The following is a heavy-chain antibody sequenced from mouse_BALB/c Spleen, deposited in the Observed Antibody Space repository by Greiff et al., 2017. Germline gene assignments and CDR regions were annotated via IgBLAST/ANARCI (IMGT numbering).Heavy chain of an antibody. CDR2: ISYSGST. D-gene: IGHD2-4*01. V-gene: IGHV3-2*02. Sequence: EVQLQESGPGLVKPSQSLSLTCTVTGYSITSDYAWNWIRQFPGNQLEWMGYISYSGSTSYNPSLKSRISITRDTSKNQFFLQLNSVTTEDTATYYCAGGLNYEYDSAWFAYWGQGTLVTVSA. CDR1: GYSITSDYA. CDR3: AGGLNYEYDSAWFAY. J-gene: IGHJ3*01.